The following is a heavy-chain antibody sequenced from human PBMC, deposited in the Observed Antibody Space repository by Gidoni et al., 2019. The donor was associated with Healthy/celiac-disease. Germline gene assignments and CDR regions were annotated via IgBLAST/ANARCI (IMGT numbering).Heavy chain of an antibody. CDR1: AYTVTSYA. CDR2: IKAGNGNT. J-gene: IGHJ3*02. Sequence: QVQRVQSGAEVKKPGASVKVSCKAAAYTVTSYAVHWGRQGPGQRREWMGWIKAGNGNTNYSHQFQGRVTITSDTSASTAYMELRSLSSEDTAVSYCSRAGDYYVSSGYYPDAFDIWGQGTMVTVSS. D-gene: IGHD3-22*01. CDR3: SRAGDYYVSSGYYPDAFDI. V-gene: IGHV1-3*01.